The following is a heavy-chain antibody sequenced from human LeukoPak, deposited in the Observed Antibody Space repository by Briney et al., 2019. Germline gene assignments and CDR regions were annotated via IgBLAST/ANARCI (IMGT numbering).Heavy chain of an antibody. CDR1: GGSISYGNYY. J-gene: IGHJ4*02. V-gene: IGHV4-61*02. D-gene: IGHD1-14*01. Sequence: SETLSLTCTVSGGSISYGNYYWTWIRQPAGKGLEWIGRIYTSGSTNYNPSLMSRVTISIDTSKNQFSLKLSSVTAADTAVYYCARDTFDKPDYWGQGTLVTVSS. CDR2: IYTSGST. CDR3: ARDTFDKPDY.